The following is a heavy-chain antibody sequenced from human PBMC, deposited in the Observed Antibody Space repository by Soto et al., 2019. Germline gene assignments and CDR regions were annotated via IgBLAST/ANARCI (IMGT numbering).Heavy chain of an antibody. D-gene: IGHD4-4*01. J-gene: IGHJ6*02. CDR2: IGTSGKTI. CDR3: ARDPAIYSGKFDYGLDV. V-gene: IGHV3-48*03. Sequence: LRLSCAVSGFTFSSYEMNWVRQAPGKGLEWVSYIGTSGKTIYYADSVRGRFTISRDNAKNSLYLQMNSLRAEDTAVYFCARDPAIYSGKFDYGLDVWGRGTTVTVSS. CDR1: GFTFSSYE.